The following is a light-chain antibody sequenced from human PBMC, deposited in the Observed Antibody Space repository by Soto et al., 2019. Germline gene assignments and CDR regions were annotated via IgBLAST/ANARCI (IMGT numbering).Light chain of an antibody. CDR3: SSYTSSSTLVG. CDR2: DVS. CDR1: SSDVGGYNY. J-gene: IGLJ1*01. Sequence: QSALTQPASVSGSPGQSITISCTGTSSDVGGYNYVSWYQQHPGKAPKLMIYDVSNRPSGVSNRFSGSKSGNTASLTISGLQADDEADYYCSSYTSSSTLVGFGTGTKVTVL. V-gene: IGLV2-14*01.